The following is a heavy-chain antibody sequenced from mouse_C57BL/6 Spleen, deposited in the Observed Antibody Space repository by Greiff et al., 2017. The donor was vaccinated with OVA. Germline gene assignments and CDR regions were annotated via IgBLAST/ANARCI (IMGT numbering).Heavy chain of an antibody. V-gene: IGHV3-6*01. J-gene: IGHJ4*01. CDR3: ASRGMDY. CDR2: ISYDGSN. Sequence: EVQLVESGPGLVKPSQSLSLTCSVTGYSITSGYYWNWIRQFPGNKLEWMGYISYDGSNNYNPSLKNRISITRDTSKNQFFLKLNSVTTEDTATYYCASRGMDYWGQGTSVTVSS. CDR1: GYSITSGYY. D-gene: IGHD3-3*01.